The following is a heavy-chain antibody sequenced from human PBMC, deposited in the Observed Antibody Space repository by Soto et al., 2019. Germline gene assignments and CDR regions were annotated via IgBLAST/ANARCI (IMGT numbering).Heavy chain of an antibody. V-gene: IGHV3-21*01. CDR1: GFTFSRYS. J-gene: IGHJ4*02. D-gene: IGHD3-9*01. Sequence: GGSLRLSCAASGFTFSRYSMYWVRQAPGKGLEWVSSISASSDYIYYADSLNGRFTISRDNAKNSLYLQMNSLRAEDTAVYYCASGDYDILTGYLFDYWGQGTPVTVSS. CDR2: ISASSDYI. CDR3: ASGDYDILTGYLFDY.